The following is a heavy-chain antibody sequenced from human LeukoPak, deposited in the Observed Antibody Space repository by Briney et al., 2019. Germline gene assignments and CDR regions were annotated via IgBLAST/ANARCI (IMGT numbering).Heavy chain of an antibody. J-gene: IGHJ4*02. CDR2: ISGSGDST. CDR3: AKDRLLNCRGDCYIFDY. CDR1: GFTFGDYA. D-gene: IGHD2-21*02. V-gene: IGHV3-23*01. Sequence: PGGSLRLSCTASGFTFGDYAMSWVRQTPGKGLEWVSSISGSGDSTFYADSVKGRFSISRDNSKDTLYLQVNGLRTEDTAVYYCAKDRLLNCRGDCYIFDYWGQGTVVTVSS.